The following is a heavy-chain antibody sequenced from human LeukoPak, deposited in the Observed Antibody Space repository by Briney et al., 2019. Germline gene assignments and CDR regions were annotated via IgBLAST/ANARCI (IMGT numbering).Heavy chain of an antibody. CDR3: ARSGLNRFDY. CDR2: ISSSGSTI. CDR1: GFTFSSYE. D-gene: IGHD2-15*01. Sequence: QPGGSLRLSCAASGFTFSSYEMNWVRQAPGKGLEWVSYISSSGSTIYYADSVKGRFTISRDNAKNSLYLQMNSLRAEDTAAYYCARSGLNRFDYWGQGTLVTVSS. J-gene: IGHJ4*02. V-gene: IGHV3-48*03.